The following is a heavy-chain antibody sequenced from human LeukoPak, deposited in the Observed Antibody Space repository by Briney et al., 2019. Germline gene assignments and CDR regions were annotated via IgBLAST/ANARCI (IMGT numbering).Heavy chain of an antibody. CDR2: MSHTANT. Sequence: PSETLSLTCAVSGGSVNNSGWWTWVRRPPGKGLEWIGEMSHTANTNHNPSLKSRVTIAVDKSKNQFSLKLNSVTAADTAVYYCARGTYIWGSYRHFDFWGQGMLVPVSP. CDR3: ARGTYIWGSYRHFDF. J-gene: IGHJ4*02. D-gene: IGHD3-16*02. CDR1: GGSVNNSGW. V-gene: IGHV4-4*02.